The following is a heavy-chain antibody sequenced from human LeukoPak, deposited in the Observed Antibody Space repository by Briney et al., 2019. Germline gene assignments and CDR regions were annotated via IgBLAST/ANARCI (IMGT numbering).Heavy chain of an antibody. CDR2: TWYDGSNK. CDR3: AREGGSPRLDYYYGMDV. J-gene: IGHJ6*02. Sequence: GGSLRLSCAASGFTFSSYGMHWVRQAPGKGLEWVAVTWYDGSNKYYADSVKGRFTISRDNSKNTLYLQMNSLRAEDTAVYYCAREGGSPRLDYYYGMDVWGQGTTVTVSS. V-gene: IGHV3-33*01. CDR1: GFTFSSYG. D-gene: IGHD1-14*01.